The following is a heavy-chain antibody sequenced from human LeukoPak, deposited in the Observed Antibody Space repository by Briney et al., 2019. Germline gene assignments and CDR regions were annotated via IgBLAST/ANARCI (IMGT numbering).Heavy chain of an antibody. D-gene: IGHD3-22*01. CDR2: INPNSGGT. J-gene: IGHJ4*02. V-gene: IGHV1-2*02. Sequence: ASVKVSCKASGYTFTGYYMHWVRQAPGQGLEWMGWINPNSGGTNYAQKFQGRVTMTRDTSISTAHMELSRLRSDDTAVYYCASSYYYDSSGYYPFDYWGQGTLVTVSS. CDR3: ASSYYYDSSGYYPFDY. CDR1: GYTFTGYY.